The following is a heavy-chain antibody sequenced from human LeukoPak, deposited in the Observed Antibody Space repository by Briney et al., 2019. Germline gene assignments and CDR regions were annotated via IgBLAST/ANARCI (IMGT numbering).Heavy chain of an antibody. CDR3: ARQRVRGVIPLDY. CDR2: INHSGST. Sequence: SETLSLTCAVYGGSFSGCYWSWIRQPPGKGLEWIGEINHSGSTNYNPSLKSRVTISVDTSKNQFSLKLSSVTAADTAVYYCARQRVRGVIPLDYWGQGTLVTVSS. J-gene: IGHJ4*02. V-gene: IGHV4-34*01. D-gene: IGHD3-10*01. CDR1: GGSFSGCY.